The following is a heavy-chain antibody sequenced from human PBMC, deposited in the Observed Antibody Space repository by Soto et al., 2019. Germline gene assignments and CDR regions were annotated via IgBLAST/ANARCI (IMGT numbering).Heavy chain of an antibody. CDR3: AKSYKDRYGEAAFDI. CDR1: GYTFTYRY. V-gene: IGHV1-45*02. J-gene: IGHJ3*02. Sequence: SVKVSCKASGYTFTYRYLHWVRQAPGQALEWMGWITPFNGNTNYAQKFQDRVTITRDRSMSTAYMELSSLRSEDTAMYYCAKSYKDRYGEAAFDIWGQGTMVTVSS. CDR2: ITPFNGNT. D-gene: IGHD4-17*01.